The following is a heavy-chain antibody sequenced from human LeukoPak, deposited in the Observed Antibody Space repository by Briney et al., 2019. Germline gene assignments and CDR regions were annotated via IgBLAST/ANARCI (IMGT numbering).Heavy chain of an antibody. V-gene: IGHV4-61*02. Sequence: SETLSLTCTVSGGSISGNYYWSWIRQPAGKGLEWIGRIYTRGNTNYNPSLKSRVTISVDTSKNQFSLKLSSVTAADTAVYFCARDSHAYFDAFDIWGQGTMVTVSS. CDR1: GGSISGNYY. CDR2: IYTRGNT. CDR3: ARDSHAYFDAFDI. J-gene: IGHJ3*02. D-gene: IGHD2/OR15-2a*01.